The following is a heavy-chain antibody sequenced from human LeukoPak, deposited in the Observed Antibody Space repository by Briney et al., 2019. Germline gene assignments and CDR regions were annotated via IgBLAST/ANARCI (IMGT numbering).Heavy chain of an antibody. CDR1: GFTFSSYA. CDR2: ISGSGVNT. Sequence: GGSLRLSCAASGFTFSSYAMNWVRQAPGKGLEWVSVISGSGVNTYYADSVTGRFTISRDNYKNTLYLQMNSLRAEDTAVYYCAKSFGPVIAAAGTGADWGQGILVTVSS. J-gene: IGHJ4*02. D-gene: IGHD6-13*01. CDR3: AKSFGPVIAAAGTGAD. V-gene: IGHV3-23*01.